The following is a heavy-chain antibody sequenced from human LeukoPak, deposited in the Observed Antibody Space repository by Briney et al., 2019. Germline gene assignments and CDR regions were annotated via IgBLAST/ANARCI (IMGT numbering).Heavy chain of an antibody. D-gene: IGHD6-19*01. V-gene: IGHV1-46*01. Sequence: ASVKVSCKASGYAFTSYYMHWVRQAPGQGLEWMGIINPSGGSTSYAQKFQGRVTMTRDTSTSTVYMELSSLRSEDTAVYYCARDRASGYSSGWYEGFDYWGQGTLVTVSS. CDR2: INPSGGST. CDR1: GYAFTSYY. CDR3: ARDRASGYSSGWYEGFDY. J-gene: IGHJ4*02.